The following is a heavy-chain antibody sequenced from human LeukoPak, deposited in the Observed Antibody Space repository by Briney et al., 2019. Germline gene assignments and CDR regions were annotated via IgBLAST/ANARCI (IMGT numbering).Heavy chain of an antibody. V-gene: IGHV4-39*01. D-gene: IGHD3-10*01. J-gene: IGHJ6*03. Sequence: SETLSLTXTVSGGSITSSHYYWGWIRQPPGKGLEWIGTIYYSGTTYYNPSLESRVTISEDTSKNQFSLTLRSVTAADTAVYYCARQISDYYYYYIDVWGKGTTVTVSS. CDR3: ARQISDYYYYYIDV. CDR1: GGSITSSHYY. CDR2: IYYSGTT.